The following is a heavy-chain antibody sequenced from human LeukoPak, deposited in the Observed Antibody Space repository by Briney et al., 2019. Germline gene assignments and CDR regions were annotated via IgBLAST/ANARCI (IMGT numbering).Heavy chain of an antibody. Sequence: ASVKVSCKASGYTSTTYGISWVRQAPGQGLEWMGWISPYNGNTKYAQKVQGRVTMTRDTSTRTVYMELSSLRSEDTAVYYCARSVDTAMVLHFDYWGQGTLVTVSS. D-gene: IGHD5-18*01. CDR3: ARSVDTAMVLHFDY. V-gene: IGHV1-18*01. CDR2: ISPYNGNT. J-gene: IGHJ4*02. CDR1: GYTSTTYG.